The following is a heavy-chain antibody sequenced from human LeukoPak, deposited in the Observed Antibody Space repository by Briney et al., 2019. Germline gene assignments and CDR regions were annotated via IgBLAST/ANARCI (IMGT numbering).Heavy chain of an antibody. D-gene: IGHD3-9*01. CDR3: ASENRANRKSSYYDILSLRYYYYMDV. V-gene: IGHV1-46*01. J-gene: IGHJ6*03. Sequence: GASVKVSCKASGDTFTNYYIHWVRQAPGQGLEWMGIINPSGSSTSYAQKFQGRVTMTRDTSTSTVNMELSSLRSGDTAVYYCASENRANRKSSYYDILSLRYYYYMDVWGKGTTVTVSS. CDR2: INPSGSST. CDR1: GDTFTNYY.